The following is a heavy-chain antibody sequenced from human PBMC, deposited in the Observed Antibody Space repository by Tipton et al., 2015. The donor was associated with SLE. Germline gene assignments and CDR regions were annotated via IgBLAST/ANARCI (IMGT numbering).Heavy chain of an antibody. Sequence: QSGAEVKKPGASVKVSCKASGYTFTSYGISWVRQAPGQGLEWMGGVIPIFGTANYAQKFQGRVTITANESTSTAYMELSSLRSEAPAVYYCARDRGWDSSGWGNYFDYWGQGTLVTVSS. CDR2: VIPIFGTA. J-gene: IGHJ4*02. CDR1: GYTFTSYG. D-gene: IGHD3-22*01. CDR3: ARDRGWDSSGWGNYFDY. V-gene: IGHV1-69*13.